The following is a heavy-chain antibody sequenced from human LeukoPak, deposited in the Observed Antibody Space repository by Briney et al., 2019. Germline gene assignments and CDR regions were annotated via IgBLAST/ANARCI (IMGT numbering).Heavy chain of an antibody. D-gene: IGHD2-2*01. J-gene: IGHJ3*02. CDR2: IYTSGGT. CDR1: GDSISSGSYY. V-gene: IGHV4-61*02. Sequence: PSQTLSLTCTVSGDSISSGSYYWSWIRQPAGKGLEWIGRIYTSGGTNYNPSLKSRVNISVDTSKNQFSLKLSSVTAADTAVYYCARVVPGYCSSTSCYDVDAFDIWGQGTMVTVSS. CDR3: ARVVPGYCSSTSCYDVDAFDI.